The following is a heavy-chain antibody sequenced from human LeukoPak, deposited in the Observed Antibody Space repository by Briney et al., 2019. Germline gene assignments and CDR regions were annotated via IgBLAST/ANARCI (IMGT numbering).Heavy chain of an antibody. Sequence: GGSLRLSCEASGFTFTTYSMTWVRQAPGKGLEWVSAISGSGGRTYYADSVKGRFTISRDNVKNSLYLQMNSLRAEDTAVYYCARWTTDYFDYWGQGTLVTVSS. D-gene: IGHD4-17*01. CDR1: GFTFTTYS. CDR2: ISGSGGRT. J-gene: IGHJ4*02. V-gene: IGHV3-21*01. CDR3: ARWTTDYFDY.